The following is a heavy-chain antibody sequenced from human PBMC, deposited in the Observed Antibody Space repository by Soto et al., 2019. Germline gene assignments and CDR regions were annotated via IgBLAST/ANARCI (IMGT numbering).Heavy chain of an antibody. Sequence: SETLSLTCTVSSGSISSSSYYWGWIRQPPGKELEWIGSIYYSGSTYYNPSLKSRVTISVDTSKNQLSLKLSFVTAADTALYYCARTYYYGSGSPNYYYYGMDVWGQGTTVT. CDR1: SGSISSSSYY. V-gene: IGHV4-39*01. D-gene: IGHD3-10*01. CDR3: ARTYYYGSGSPNYYYYGMDV. CDR2: IYYSGST. J-gene: IGHJ6*02.